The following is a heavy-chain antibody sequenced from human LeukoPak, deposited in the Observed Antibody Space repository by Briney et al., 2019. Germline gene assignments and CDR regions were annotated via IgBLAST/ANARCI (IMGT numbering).Heavy chain of an antibody. J-gene: IGHJ4*02. CDR3: AKAFIEYQLLSAPDY. CDR1: GFTFRSYT. Sequence: GESLRLSCAASGFTFRSYTMNWVRQAPGKGLEWVSSITTSSSYVYYADSLKGRFTISRGNAKNSLYLQMNSLRAEDTAVYYCAKAFIEYQLLSAPDYWGQGTLVTVSS. D-gene: IGHD2-2*01. V-gene: IGHV3-21*01. CDR2: ITTSSSYV.